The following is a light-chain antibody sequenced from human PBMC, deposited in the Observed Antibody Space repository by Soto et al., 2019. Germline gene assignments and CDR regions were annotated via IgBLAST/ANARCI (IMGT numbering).Light chain of an antibody. J-gene: IGKJ1*01. V-gene: IGKV2-30*02. CDR1: QSLIHSDGNTY. Sequence: DVVMTQSPLSLPVTLGQPASISCRSSQSLIHSDGNTYLNWFQQRPGQSPRRLIYEVSDRDSGVAERVSGSESGTDFTQKISRVEAEDFGFDYCMQGTHLPWTVGQGNEVEIK. CDR3: MQGTHLPWT. CDR2: EVS.